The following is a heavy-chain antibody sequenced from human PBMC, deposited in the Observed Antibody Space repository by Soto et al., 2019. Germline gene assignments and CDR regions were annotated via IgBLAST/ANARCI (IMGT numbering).Heavy chain of an antibody. CDR3: AKGFPEPDCYFDL. V-gene: IGHV3-23*01. CDR1: GCTFSAYA. Sequence: GLSLRRPCSASGCTFSAYAMSRVLQAPGKGLEWVSAISGSGGSTYYADSVKGRFTISRDNSKNTLYLQMNSLRAEDTAVYYCAKGFPEPDCYFDLWGRGTLVTVSS. CDR2: ISGSGGST. J-gene: IGHJ2*01.